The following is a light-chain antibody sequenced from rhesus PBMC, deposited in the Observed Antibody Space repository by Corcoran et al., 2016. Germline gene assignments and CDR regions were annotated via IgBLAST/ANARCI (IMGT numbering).Light chain of an antibody. V-gene: IGLV2S7*01. CDR2: GVT. CDR3: SSYTTRATYI. CDR1: SSDIGGYKY. J-gene: IGLJ1*01. Sequence: QSAPTQPPSVSGSPGQSVTISCTGTSSDIGGYKYVSWYQQHPGRAPKLILYGVTNRPSGVSAPFSGSKSGNAASLTISGLQAEDEADYYCSSYTTRATYIFGTGTRLTVL.